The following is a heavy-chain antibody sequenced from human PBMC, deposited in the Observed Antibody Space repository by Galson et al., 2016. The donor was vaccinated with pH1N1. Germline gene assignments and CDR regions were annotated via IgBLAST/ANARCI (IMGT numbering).Heavy chain of an antibody. CDR1: GYTFTSFH. V-gene: IGHV1-8*01. D-gene: IGHD2-15*01. CDR2: MDPHTGNT. Sequence: SVKVSCKASGYTFTSFHIYWVRQATGQGLEWMGWMDPHTGNTAYAQNFQGRLTMTRDTSLGTAYMELSSLRSEDTAVYYCARGGCTTSTCYFYYQSSMDIWGEGTKVTVSS. CDR3: ARGGCTTSTCYFYYQSSMDI. J-gene: IGHJ6*03.